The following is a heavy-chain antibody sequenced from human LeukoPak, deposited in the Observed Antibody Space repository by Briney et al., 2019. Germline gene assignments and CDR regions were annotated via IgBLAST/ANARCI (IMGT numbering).Heavy chain of an antibody. CDR2: ISSSSSTI. J-gene: IGHJ3*02. D-gene: IGHD2-2*01. CDR3: AKLVVVPAAISGAAFDI. Sequence: GGSLRLSCAVSGFTFSSYSMNWVCQAPGKGLEWVSYISSSSSTIYYADSVKGRFTISRDNSKNTLYLQMNSLRAEDTAVYYCAKLVVVPAAISGAAFDIWGQGTMVTVSS. V-gene: IGHV3-48*01. CDR1: GFTFSSYS.